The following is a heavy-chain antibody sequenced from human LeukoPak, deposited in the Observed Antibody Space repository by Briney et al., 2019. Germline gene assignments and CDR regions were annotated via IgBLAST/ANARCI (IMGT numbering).Heavy chain of an antibody. CDR3: ARGGDFWSGYYTNYYYYYMDV. CDR2: INHSGST. Sequence: SETLSLTCTVSGGSISSSSYYWGWIRQPPGEGLEWIGEINHSGSTNYNPSLKSRVTISVDTSKNQFSLKLSSVTAADTAVYYCARGGDFWSGYYTNYYYYYMDVWGKGTTVTVSS. CDR1: GGSISSSSYY. D-gene: IGHD3-3*01. V-gene: IGHV4-39*07. J-gene: IGHJ6*03.